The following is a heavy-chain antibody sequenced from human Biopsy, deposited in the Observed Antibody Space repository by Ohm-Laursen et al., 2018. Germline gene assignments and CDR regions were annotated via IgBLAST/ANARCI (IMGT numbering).Heavy chain of an antibody. CDR2: VNPTSGAT. V-gene: IGHV1-2*02. CDR1: GSTFNDYF. CDR3: ARDRMTDVFGGPTRTDVFDS. Sequence: SVKVSCNASGSTFNDYFIHWVRQSPGQGLEWMGWVNPTSGATNSAENFRDKVTLTRDTSISAVYIELRRLQSDDAAVYYCARDRMTDVFGGPTRTDVFDSWGQGTPVTVSS. J-gene: IGHJ4*02. D-gene: IGHD3-10*01.